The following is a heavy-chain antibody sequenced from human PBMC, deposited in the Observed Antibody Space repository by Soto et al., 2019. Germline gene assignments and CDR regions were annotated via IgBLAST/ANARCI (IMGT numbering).Heavy chain of an antibody. CDR1: GFTFSSNW. D-gene: IGHD2-8*02. Sequence: EVQLVESGGDLVQPGGSLRLSCAASGFTFSSNWMAWFCESPGKGLEGVASINQHGRDKQYVGSVRGRFTISRDNARNLLYLQMNNLRVEDTAIYYCATDTYCPATCYRGHGNWGQGTLVTVSS. CDR3: ATDTYCPATCYRGHGN. V-gene: IGHV3-7*03. J-gene: IGHJ4*02. CDR2: INQHGRDK.